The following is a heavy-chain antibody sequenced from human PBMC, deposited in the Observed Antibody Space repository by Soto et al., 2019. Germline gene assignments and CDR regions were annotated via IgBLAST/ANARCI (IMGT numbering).Heavy chain of an antibody. CDR2: IIPIFGTA. Sequence: GASVKVSRKASGGTFSSYPISWVRLAPGQGLEWMGGIIPIFGTANYAQKFQGRVTITADESTSTAYMELSSLRSEDTAVYYCAREGGDSSGYLIPYYFDYWGQGTLV. CDR3: AREGGDSSGYLIPYYFDY. J-gene: IGHJ4*02. CDR1: GGTFSSYP. V-gene: IGHV1-69*13. D-gene: IGHD3-22*01.